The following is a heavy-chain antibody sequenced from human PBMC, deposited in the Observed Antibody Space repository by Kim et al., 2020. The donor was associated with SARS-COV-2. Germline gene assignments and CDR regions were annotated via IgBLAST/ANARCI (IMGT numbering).Heavy chain of an antibody. CDR3: AKVLHSLSGSYGADAFDI. D-gene: IGHD1-26*01. CDR1: GFTFSSYA. V-gene: IGHV3-23*01. J-gene: IGHJ3*02. CDR2: ISGSGGST. Sequence: GGSLRLSCAASGFTFSSYAMSWVRQAPGKGLEWVSAISGSGGSTYYADSVKGRFTISRDNSKNTLYLQMNSLRAEDTAVYYCAKVLHSLSGSYGADAFDIWGQGTMVTVSS.